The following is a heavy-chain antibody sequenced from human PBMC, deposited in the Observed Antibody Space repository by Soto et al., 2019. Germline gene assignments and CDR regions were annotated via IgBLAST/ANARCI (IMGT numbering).Heavy chain of an antibody. CDR1: GFTFSSYA. V-gene: IGHV3-23*01. J-gene: IGHJ5*02. Sequence: EVQLLESGGGLVQPGGSLRLSCAASGFTFSSYAMSWVRQAPGKGLEWVSAISGSGGSTYYADSVKGRFTISRDNSKNTLYLQRNSLRAEDTAGYYRAKDLGGAQQWLVPEWFDPWGQGTLVTVSS. CDR3: AKDLGGAQQWLVPEWFDP. CDR2: ISGSGGST. D-gene: IGHD6-19*01.